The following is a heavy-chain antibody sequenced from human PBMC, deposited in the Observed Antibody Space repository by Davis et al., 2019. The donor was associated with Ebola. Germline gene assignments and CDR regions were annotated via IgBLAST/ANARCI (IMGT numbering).Heavy chain of an antibody. Sequence: GESLKISCEVSGYTFTTYWIAWVRQMPGKGLEWMGIIYPGDSETRYSPSFQGQVTISADKSISTAYLQWSSLKASDTAMYYCARGPGDYDSSGYYFPSWFDPWGQGTLVTVSS. CDR1: GYTFTTYW. V-gene: IGHV5-51*03. CDR3: ARGPGDYDSSGYYFPSWFDP. CDR2: IYPGDSET. D-gene: IGHD3-22*01. J-gene: IGHJ5*02.